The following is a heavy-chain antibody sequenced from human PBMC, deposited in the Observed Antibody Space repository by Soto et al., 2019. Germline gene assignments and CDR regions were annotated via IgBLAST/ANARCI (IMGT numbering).Heavy chain of an antibody. CDR1: GFTFSSYG. D-gene: IGHD6-13*01. J-gene: IGHJ6*03. V-gene: IGHV3-33*08. Sequence: GGSLRLSCAASGFTFSSYGMHWVRQAPGKGLEWVAVIWYDGSNKYYADSEKGRFTISRDNSKNTLYLQMNSLRAEDTAVYYCARARGIAAADYYYYMDVWGKGTTVTVSS. CDR2: IWYDGSNK. CDR3: ARARGIAAADYYYYMDV.